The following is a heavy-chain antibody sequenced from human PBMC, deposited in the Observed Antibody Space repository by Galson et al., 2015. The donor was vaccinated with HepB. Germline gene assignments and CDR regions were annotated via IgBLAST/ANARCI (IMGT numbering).Heavy chain of an antibody. D-gene: IGHD5-18*01. Sequence: SLRLSCAASGFTFSNAWMSWVRQAPGKGLEWVGRIKSKTDGGTTDYAAPVKGRFTISRDDSKNTLYLQMNSLKTEDTAVYYCTTDLDTAMVTVDYWGQGTLVTVSS. CDR1: GFTFSNAW. J-gene: IGHJ4*02. V-gene: IGHV3-15*01. CDR2: IKSKTDGGTT. CDR3: TTDLDTAMVTVDY.